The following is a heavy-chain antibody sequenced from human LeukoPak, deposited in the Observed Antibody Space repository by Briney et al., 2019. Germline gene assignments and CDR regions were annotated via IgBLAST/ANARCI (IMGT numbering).Heavy chain of an antibody. CDR2: ISGSGAIT. CDR3: ARKLTGYDVFDY. J-gene: IGHJ4*02. CDR1: GFTFSTYA. D-gene: IGHD3-9*01. Sequence: GGSLRLSCAASGFTFSTYAINWVRQAPGKGLEWVSGISGSGAITYYADSVKGRFSISRDNSKNTLYLQMNSLRAEDTAAYYCARKLTGYDVFDYWGQGTLVTVSS. V-gene: IGHV3-23*01.